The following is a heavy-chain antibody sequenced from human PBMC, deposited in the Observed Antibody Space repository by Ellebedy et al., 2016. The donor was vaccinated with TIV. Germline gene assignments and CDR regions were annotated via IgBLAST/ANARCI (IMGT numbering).Heavy chain of an antibody. J-gene: IGHJ4*02. Sequence: GGSLRLSXAASGFTFSTYAMGWVRQAPGKGLEWVSAISGTSGSIYYADSVKGRFTISRDNSKNTLYLQMNSLRAEDTAIYYCTKGLVYVAGDTSGVDHWGQGNLVSVSS. CDR2: ISGTSGSI. CDR1: GFTFSTYA. CDR3: TKGLVYVAGDTSGVDH. D-gene: IGHD6-19*01. V-gene: IGHV3-23*01.